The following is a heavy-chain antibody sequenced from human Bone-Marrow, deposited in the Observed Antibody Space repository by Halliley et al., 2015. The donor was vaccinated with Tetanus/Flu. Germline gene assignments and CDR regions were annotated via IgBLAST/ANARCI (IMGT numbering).Heavy chain of an antibody. CDR1: GVSISHYY. CDR3: ARDPTGSGYNFGHNWFDP. CDR2: IHYSGST. V-gene: IGHV4-59*01. D-gene: IGHD5-18*01. J-gene: IGHJ5*02. Sequence: LSLTCTVSGVSISHYYWSWIRQPPGKGLEWIGYIHYSGSTNYNPSLKSRVTTSVDTTKNQFSLSLSSVTVADTAVYYCARDPTGSGYNFGHNWFDPWGQGTLVTVSS.